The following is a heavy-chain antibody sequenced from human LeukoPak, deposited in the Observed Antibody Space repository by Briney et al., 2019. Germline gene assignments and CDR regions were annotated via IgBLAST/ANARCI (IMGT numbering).Heavy chain of an antibody. CDR2: IKTDGTTT. D-gene: IGHD6-6*01. Sequence: QPGGSLRLSCAASGFGFSNFWMHWVRQAPGKGLVWVSRIKTDGTTTVYADSVKGRFTISRDNAKNTLYLQMKSLRAEDTAVYFCAREAGPRLYASSSPDYWGQGTPVTVSS. J-gene: IGHJ4*01. CDR3: AREAGPRLYASSSPDY. V-gene: IGHV3-74*01. CDR1: GFGFSNFW.